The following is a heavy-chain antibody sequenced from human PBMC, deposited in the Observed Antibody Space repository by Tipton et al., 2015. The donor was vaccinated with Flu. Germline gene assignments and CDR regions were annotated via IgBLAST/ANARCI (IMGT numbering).Heavy chain of an antibody. CDR2: ISSSSSYI. V-gene: IGHV3-21*01. Sequence: SLRLSCAASGFTFSSYSMNWVRQAPGKGLEWVSSISSSSSYIYYADSVKGRFTISRDNAKNSLYLQMNSLRAEDTAVYYCAREWGASSIYFDYWGQGTLVTVSS. CDR3: AREWGASSIYFDY. CDR1: GFTFSSYS. D-gene: IGHD2-2*01. J-gene: IGHJ4*02.